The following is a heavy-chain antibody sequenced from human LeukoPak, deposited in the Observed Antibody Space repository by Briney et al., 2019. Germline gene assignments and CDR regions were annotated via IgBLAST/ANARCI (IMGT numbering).Heavy chain of an antibody. Sequence: PGGSLRLSCAASGFTFSSYSMNWVRQAPGKGLEWVSYISSSSSTIYYADSVKGRFTISRDNAKKSVYLQMNSLRAEDTAVYYCAKVTYGSGTYGAFDYWGQGTLVTVSS. V-gene: IGHV3-48*04. CDR2: ISSSSSTI. J-gene: IGHJ4*02. D-gene: IGHD3-10*01. CDR1: GFTFSSYS. CDR3: AKVTYGSGTYGAFDY.